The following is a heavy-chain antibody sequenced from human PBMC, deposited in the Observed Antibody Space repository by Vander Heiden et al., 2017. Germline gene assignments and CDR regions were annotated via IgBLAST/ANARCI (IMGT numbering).Heavy chain of an antibody. CDR1: GYTFTSYD. V-gene: IGHV1-8*01. D-gene: IGHD5-18*01. CDR3: ARMIQLWYYYFDY. J-gene: IGHJ4*02. Sequence: QVQLVQSGAEVTKPGASVKVSCTASGYTFTSYDINWVRQATGQGLEWMGWMNPNSGNTGYAQKFQGRVTMTRNTSISTAYMELSSLRSEDTAVYYCARMIQLWYYYFDYWGQGTLVTVSS. CDR2: MNPNSGNT.